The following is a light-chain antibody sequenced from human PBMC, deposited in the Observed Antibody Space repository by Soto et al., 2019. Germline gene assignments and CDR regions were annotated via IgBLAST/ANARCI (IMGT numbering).Light chain of an antibody. V-gene: IGKV1-39*01. CDR2: AAS. CDR1: QSISSH. CDR3: QQRSGWYT. J-gene: IGKJ2*01. Sequence: DIQMTQSPSSLSASVGDRVTITCRASQSISSHLNWYQQKPGKAPKVLIYAASSLQGGVPSRFSGSGSGTDFTLTISSLEPEDFAIYYCQQRSGWYTFGQGTKLEIK.